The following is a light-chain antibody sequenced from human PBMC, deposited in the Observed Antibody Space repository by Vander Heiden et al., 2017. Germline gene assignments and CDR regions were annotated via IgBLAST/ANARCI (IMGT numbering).Light chain of an antibody. V-gene: IGLV1-36*01. CDR3: AAWDDSLKGVI. CDR2: YDD. CDR1: SSNIGNNA. Sequence: QSVLTQPPSVPEAPRQRVTISCSGSSSNIGNNAVNWYQQLPGKAPKLLIYYDDLLSPGVSDRFSGSKSGTSASLAISGLQSEDEADYYCAAWDDSLKGVIFGGGTKLTVL. J-gene: IGLJ2*01.